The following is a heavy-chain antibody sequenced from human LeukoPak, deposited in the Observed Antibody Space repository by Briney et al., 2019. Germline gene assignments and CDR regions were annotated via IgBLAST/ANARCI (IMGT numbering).Heavy chain of an antibody. CDR3: AKDLSGGYSCVSDWFDP. Sequence: GGSLRLSCAASGFTFSSYAMSWVRQAPGKGLEWVSAISGSGGSTYYADSVKGRFTISRDNSKNTLYLQMNSLRAEDTAVYYCAKDLSGGYSCVSDWFDPWGQGTLVTVSS. CDR1: GFTFSSYA. J-gene: IGHJ5*02. CDR2: ISGSGGST. D-gene: IGHD5-18*01. V-gene: IGHV3-23*01.